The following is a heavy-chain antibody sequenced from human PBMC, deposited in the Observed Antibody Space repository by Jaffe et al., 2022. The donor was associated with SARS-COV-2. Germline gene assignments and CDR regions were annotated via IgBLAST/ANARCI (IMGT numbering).Heavy chain of an antibody. D-gene: IGHD4-17*01. J-gene: IGHJ4*02. Sequence: QVQLVESGGGVVQPGRSLRLSCAASGFTFSSHGMHWVRQAPGKGLEWVAVIWSDGSNKYYGDSVKGRFTISRENPKNTLYLQMNSLRAEDTAVYYCVRDETTGVLNFDNWGQGTLVTVSS. CDR2: IWSDGSNK. CDR3: VRDETTGVLNFDN. CDR1: GFTFSSHG. V-gene: IGHV3-33*01.